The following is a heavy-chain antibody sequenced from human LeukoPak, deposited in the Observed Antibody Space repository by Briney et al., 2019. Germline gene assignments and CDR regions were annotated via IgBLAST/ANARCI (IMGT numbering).Heavy chain of an antibody. CDR3: ASGWGYDC. CDR2: INHSGST. J-gene: IGHJ4*02. Sequence: PGGSLRLSCGASGITFSSYSMNWVRQAPGKGLEWIGEINHSGSTNYNPSLKSRVTISVDTSKNQFSLKLSSVTAADTAVYYCASGWGYDCWGQGTLVTVSS. D-gene: IGHD1-26*01. V-gene: IGHV4-34*01. CDR1: GITFSSYS.